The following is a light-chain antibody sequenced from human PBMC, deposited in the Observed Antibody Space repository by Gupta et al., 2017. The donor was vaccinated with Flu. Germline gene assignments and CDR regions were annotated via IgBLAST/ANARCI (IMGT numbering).Light chain of an antibody. V-gene: IGLV2-8*01. Sequence: SDVGRYTYVSWYQQHPGTAPKLMIFEVSRRPAWVPDRFSGSNSGNTASLTVSGLQAEDEAEYYCSSYSGSNNPYVFGTGTKVTVL. CDR2: EVS. CDR1: SDVGRYTY. CDR3: SSYSGSNNPYV. J-gene: IGLJ1*01.